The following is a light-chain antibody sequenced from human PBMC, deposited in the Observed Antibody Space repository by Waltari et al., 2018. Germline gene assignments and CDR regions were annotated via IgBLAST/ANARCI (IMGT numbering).Light chain of an antibody. Sequence: QSALTQPASVSGSPGQSIPISCTGTSRAVGGYTFVSWYQQYPDKAPKLMIFDVSNRPSGVSSRFAGSKSGNTASLTISGLQAEDEADYYCSSYTSSTTLYVFGTGTKVTVL. CDR2: DVS. CDR3: SSYTSSTTLYV. J-gene: IGLJ1*01. V-gene: IGLV2-14*03. CDR1: SRAVGGYTF.